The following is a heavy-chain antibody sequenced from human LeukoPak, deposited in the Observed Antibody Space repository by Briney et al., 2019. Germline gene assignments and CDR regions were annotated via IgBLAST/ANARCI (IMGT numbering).Heavy chain of an antibody. V-gene: IGHV4-31*03. D-gene: IGHD2-21*02. Sequence: TSQTLSLTCTVSGGSISSGGYYWSWIRQHPGKGLEWIGYIYYSGSTYYNPSLKSRVTISVDTSKNQFSLKLSSVTAADTAVYYCAGNHLVVVTAILFDYWGQEPWSPSPQ. CDR3: AGNHLVVVTAILFDY. CDR1: GGSISSGGYY. J-gene: IGHJ4*01. CDR2: IYYSGST.